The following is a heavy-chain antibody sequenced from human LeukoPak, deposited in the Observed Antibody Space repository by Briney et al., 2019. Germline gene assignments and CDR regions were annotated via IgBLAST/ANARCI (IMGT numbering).Heavy chain of an antibody. D-gene: IGHD2-15*01. Sequence: GESLKISCKHSGYSFNNYWVGWVRQMPGKGLEWMGIIYPGDSDTRYSPSFQGQVTISADKSISTAYLQWSSLKASDTAIYYCARHTREGASDTPLDYWGQGTLVTVSS. CDR3: ARHTREGASDTPLDY. CDR1: GYSFNNYW. CDR2: IYPGDSDT. J-gene: IGHJ4*02. V-gene: IGHV5-51*01.